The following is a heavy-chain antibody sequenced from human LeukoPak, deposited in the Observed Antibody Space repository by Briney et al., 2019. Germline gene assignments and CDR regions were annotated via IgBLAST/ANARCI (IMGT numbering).Heavy chain of an antibody. CDR2: INPSGGST. CDR1: GYTFTSYY. J-gene: IGHJ4*02. D-gene: IGHD2-2*02. CDR3: ARAARYCSSTSCYTFDY. Sequence: ASVKVSCKASGYTFTSYYMHWARQAPGQGLEWMGIINPSGGSTSYAQKFQGRVTMTRDMSTSTVYMELSSLRSEDTAVYYCARAARYCSSTSCYTFDYWGQGTLVTVSS. V-gene: IGHV1-46*01.